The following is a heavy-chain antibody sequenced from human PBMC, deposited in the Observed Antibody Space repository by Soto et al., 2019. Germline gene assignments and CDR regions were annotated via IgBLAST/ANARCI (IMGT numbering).Heavy chain of an antibody. D-gene: IGHD6-6*01. CDR3: ARHPCSSSGWPFDY. Sequence: PSDPLSVTCTVAGGSSRSSSCYRGWISQPPGKGLEWIGSIYYSGSTYYNPSLKSRVTISVDTSKNQFSLKLSSVTAADTAVYYCARHPCSSSGWPFDYWGQGTLVTVSS. J-gene: IGHJ4*02. CDR1: GGSSRSSSCY. CDR2: IYYSGST. V-gene: IGHV4-39*01.